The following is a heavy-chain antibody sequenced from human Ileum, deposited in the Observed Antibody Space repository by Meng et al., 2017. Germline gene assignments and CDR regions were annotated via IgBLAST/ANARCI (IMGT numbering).Heavy chain of an antibody. CDR2: INPNSGGT. Sequence: ASVKVSCKASGYTFTGYYMHWVRQAPGQGLEWMGRINPNSGGTNYAQKFQGRVTMTRDTSISTAYMELSRLRSDDTAVYYCARVDRSGYDEEPFDYWGQGTLVNVSS. V-gene: IGHV1-2*06. CDR3: ARVDRSGYDEEPFDY. J-gene: IGHJ4*02. D-gene: IGHD5-12*01. CDR1: GYTFTGYY.